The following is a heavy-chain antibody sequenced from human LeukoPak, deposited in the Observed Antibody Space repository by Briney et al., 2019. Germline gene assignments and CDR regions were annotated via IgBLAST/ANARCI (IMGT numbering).Heavy chain of an antibody. Sequence: KTGESLKISCKGSGYRFTSYWIGWVRQMPGKGLEWMGIIYPGDSDTRYSPSFQGQVTISADKSISTAYLQWSSLKASDTAMYYCASLNYGFWSGYLNWFDPWGQGTLVTVSS. J-gene: IGHJ5*02. D-gene: IGHD3-3*01. CDR2: IYPGDSDT. V-gene: IGHV5-51*01. CDR1: GYRFTSYW. CDR3: ASLNYGFWSGYLNWFDP.